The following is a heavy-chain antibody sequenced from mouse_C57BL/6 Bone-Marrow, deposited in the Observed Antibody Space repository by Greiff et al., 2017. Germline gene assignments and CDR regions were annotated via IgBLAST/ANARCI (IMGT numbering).Heavy chain of an antibody. V-gene: IGHV5-16*01. CDR3: ARSLPCDD. J-gene: IGHJ2*01. CDR2: INYDGSST. CDR1: GFTFSDYY. Sequence: VQLKEPEGGLVQPGSSMKLSCTASGFTFSDYYMAWVRQVPEKGLEWVANINYDGSSTYYLDSLKSRFIISRDNAKNILYLQMSSLKSEDTATYYCARSLPCDDWGKGTTLTVSS. D-gene: IGHD2-1*01.